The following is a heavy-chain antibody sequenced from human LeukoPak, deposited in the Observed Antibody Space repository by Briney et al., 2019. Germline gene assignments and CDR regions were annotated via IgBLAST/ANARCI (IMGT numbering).Heavy chain of an antibody. J-gene: IGHJ4*02. CDR3: ARGHTAVAGIAYYFDY. V-gene: IGHV4-34*01. CDR2: INHSGST. CDR1: GGSFSGYY. D-gene: IGHD6-19*01. Sequence: SETLSLTCAVYGGSFSGYYWSWIRQPPGKGLEWIGEINHSGSTNYNASLKSRVTISVDTSKNQFSLKLSSVTAADTAVYYCARGHTAVAGIAYYFDYWGQGTRVTASS.